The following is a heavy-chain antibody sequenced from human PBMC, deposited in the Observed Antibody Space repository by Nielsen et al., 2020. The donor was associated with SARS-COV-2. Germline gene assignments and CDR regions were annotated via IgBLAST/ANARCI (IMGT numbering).Heavy chain of an antibody. D-gene: IGHD2-2*01. CDR3: ARRVVVPAATGDYYYGMDV. J-gene: IGHJ6*02. Sequence: ASVKVSCKASGYTFTSYAMHWVRQAPGQRLEWMGWINAGNGNTKYSQKFQGRVTITRDTSASTAYMELSSLRSEDTAVYYCARRVVVPAATGDYYYGMDVWGQGTTVTVSS. CDR2: INAGNGNT. CDR1: GYTFTSYA. V-gene: IGHV1-3*01.